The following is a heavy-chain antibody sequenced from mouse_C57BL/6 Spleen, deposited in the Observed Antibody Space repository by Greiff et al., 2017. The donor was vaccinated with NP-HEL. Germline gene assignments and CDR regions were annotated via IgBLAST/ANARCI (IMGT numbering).Heavy chain of an antibody. CDR2: IDPSDSET. J-gene: IGHJ3*01. CDR3: ARLEYGYPFAY. Sequence: QVHVKQSGAELVRPGSSVKLSCKASGYTFTSYWMHWVKQRPIQGLEWIGNIDPSDSETHYNQKFKDKATLTVDKSSSTAYMQLSSLTSEDSAVYYCARLEYGYPFAYWGQGTLVTVSA. CDR1: GYTFTSYW. D-gene: IGHD2-2*01. V-gene: IGHV1-52*01.